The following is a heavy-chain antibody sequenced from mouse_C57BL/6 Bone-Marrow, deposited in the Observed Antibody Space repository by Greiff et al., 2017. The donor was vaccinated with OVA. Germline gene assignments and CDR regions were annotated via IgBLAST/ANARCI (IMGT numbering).Heavy chain of an antibody. Sequence: QVQLQQSGPELVKPGASVKISCKASGYAFSSSWMNWVKQRPGKGLEWIGRIYPGDGDTNYTGKFKGKATLTADKSYSTAYMQLSSLTSEDSAVYFCARNPPEDGSGGFDYWGQGTTLTVSS. V-gene: IGHV1-82*01. J-gene: IGHJ2*01. CDR2: IYPGDGDT. CDR1: GYAFSSSW. D-gene: IGHD3-2*02. CDR3: ARNPPEDGSGGFDY.